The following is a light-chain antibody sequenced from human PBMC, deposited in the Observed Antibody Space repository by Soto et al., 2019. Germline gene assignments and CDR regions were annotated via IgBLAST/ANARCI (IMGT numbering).Light chain of an antibody. CDR1: ESIRTW. V-gene: IGKV1-5*01. Sequence: DVQMTQSRSTLSASIGDRVTINCRASESIRTWLAWYQHKPGKAPKFLIYDASSLESGVPSRFSGSGSGTEFTLTISNLQPDDFATYFCQQYNNYPRTFGQGTKVDIK. CDR3: QQYNNYPRT. CDR2: DAS. J-gene: IGKJ1*01.